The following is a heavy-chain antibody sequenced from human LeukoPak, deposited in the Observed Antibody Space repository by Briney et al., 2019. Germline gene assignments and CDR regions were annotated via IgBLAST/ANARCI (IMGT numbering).Heavy chain of an antibody. CDR2: ISYDGSTK. J-gene: IGHJ4*02. D-gene: IGHD1-26*01. CDR3: AKSPSGRSRISRFDY. Sequence: PGGSLRLSCAASGFTFSDYDMNWVRQAPGKGLEWVAVISYDGSTKYYADSVMGRFTISRDNSKNTLYLQMNSLRAEDTAVYYCAKSPSGRSRISRFDYWGQGILVTVSS. V-gene: IGHV3-30*18. CDR1: GFTFSDYD.